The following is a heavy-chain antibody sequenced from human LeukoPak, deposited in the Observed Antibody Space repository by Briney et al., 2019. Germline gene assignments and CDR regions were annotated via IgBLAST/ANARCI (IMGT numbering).Heavy chain of an antibody. J-gene: IGHJ4*02. V-gene: IGHV1-18*01. Sequence: ASVKVSCKASGYTFTNYGITWVRQAPGQGLEWMGWISPYNGNTNYAQKLQGRVTMTTDTSTTTAYMELRSLRSDDTALYYCATEGGWQPTDHGYRVYWGQGTLVTVSS. CDR2: ISPYNGNT. CDR1: GYTFTNYG. CDR3: ATEGGWQPTDHGYRVY. D-gene: IGHD4-17*01.